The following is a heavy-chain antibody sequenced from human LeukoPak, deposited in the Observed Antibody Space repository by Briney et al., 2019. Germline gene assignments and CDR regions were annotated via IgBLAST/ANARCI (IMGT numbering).Heavy chain of an antibody. CDR1: GYTFTGYY. Sequence: ASVKVSCKASGYTFTGYYMHWVRQAPGQGLEWMGWINPNSGGTNYAQKFQGRVTITRNTSISTAYMELSSLRSEDTAVYYCAREEGMDVWGKGTTVTVSS. CDR3: AREEGMDV. V-gene: IGHV1-2*02. J-gene: IGHJ6*03. CDR2: INPNSGGT.